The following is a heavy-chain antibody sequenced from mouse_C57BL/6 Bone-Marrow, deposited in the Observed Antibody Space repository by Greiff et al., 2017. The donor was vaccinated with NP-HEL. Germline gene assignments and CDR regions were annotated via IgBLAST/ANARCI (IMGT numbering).Heavy chain of an antibody. CDR2: ISSGGDYI. CDR1: GFTFSSYA. V-gene: IGHV5-9-1*02. J-gene: IGHJ3*01. D-gene: IGHD4-1*02. CDR3: TRANWPWFAY. Sequence: EVKLMESGEGLVKPGGSLKLSCAASGFTFSSYAMSWVRQTPEKRLEWVAYISSGGDYIYYADTVKGRFTISRDNARNTLYLQMSSLKSEDTAMYYCTRANWPWFAYWGQGTLVTVSA.